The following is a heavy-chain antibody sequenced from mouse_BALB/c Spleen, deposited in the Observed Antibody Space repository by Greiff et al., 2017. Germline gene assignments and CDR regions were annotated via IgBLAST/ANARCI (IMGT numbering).Heavy chain of an antibody. CDR2: IDPSDSYT. CDR1: GYTFTSYW. Sequence: QVQLKQSGAELVKPGASVKLSCKASGYTFTSYWMHWVKQRPGQGLEWIGEIDPSDSYTNYNQKFKGKATLTVDKSSSTAYMQLSSLTSEDSAVYYCARSKYGNYTRYFDVWGAGTTVTVSS. CDR3: ARSKYGNYTRYFDV. J-gene: IGHJ1*01. V-gene: IGHV1-69*02. D-gene: IGHD2-10*02.